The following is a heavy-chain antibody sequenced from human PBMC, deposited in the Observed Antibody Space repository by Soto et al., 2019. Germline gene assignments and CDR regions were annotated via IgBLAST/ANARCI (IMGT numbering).Heavy chain of an antibody. CDR1: GFRFSNYG. Sequence: GSLRLSCAASGFRFSNYGMHWVRQAPGKGLEWVAVISYNVSNKYYGDSVKGRFTISRDNSKNTVYLEMNSLRAEDTAVYYCSKGGSKAGMDVWGQGTTVTVSS. CDR3: SKGGSKAGMDV. D-gene: IGHD1-26*01. V-gene: IGHV3-30*18. J-gene: IGHJ6*02. CDR2: ISYNVSNK.